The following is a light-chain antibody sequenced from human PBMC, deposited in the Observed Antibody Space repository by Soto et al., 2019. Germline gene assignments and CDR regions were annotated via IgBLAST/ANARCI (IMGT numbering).Light chain of an antibody. V-gene: IGLV1-47*02. CDR2: TNN. Sequence: HSVLTQPPSASGTPGQRVTISCSGGSSNIGRDYVYWFQQLPGTAPKLLIYTNNQRPSGVPDRFSGSKSGTSASLAISGLRSEDEADYCCAAWDDSLSAWVFGGGTKLTVL. CDR3: AAWDDSLSAWV. J-gene: IGLJ3*02. CDR1: SSNIGRDY.